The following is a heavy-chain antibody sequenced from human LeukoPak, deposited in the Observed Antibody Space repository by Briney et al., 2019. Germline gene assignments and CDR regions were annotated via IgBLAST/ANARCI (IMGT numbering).Heavy chain of an antibody. V-gene: IGHV2-5*02. CDR1: GFSLSTNGVA. D-gene: IGHD6-19*01. CDR3: AHRQKTYHSGWYYWFDP. J-gene: IGHJ5*02. CDR2: LYWDDDE. Sequence: SGPTLVNPTQTLTLTCTFSGFSLSTNGVAVGWIRQPPGKALEWLALLYWDDDERYSPSLKSRLTITKDTSKNQVVLTMTNMDPVDTATYYCAHRQKTYHSGWYYWFDPWGQGTLVTVSS.